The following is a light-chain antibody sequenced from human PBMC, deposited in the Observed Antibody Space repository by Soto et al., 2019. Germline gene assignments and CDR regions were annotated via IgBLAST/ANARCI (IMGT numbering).Light chain of an antibody. V-gene: IGLV2-8*01. Sequence: QSALTQPPSVSGSPGQSVTISCTGTSSDVGSYNRVSWYQQPPGTAPKLMIYEVNKRPSGVPDRFSGSKSGNTASLSVSGLQADDEADYYCSSYGGSNNLIFGGGTKLTVL. J-gene: IGLJ2*01. CDR2: EVN. CDR3: SSYGGSNNLI. CDR1: SSDVGSYNR.